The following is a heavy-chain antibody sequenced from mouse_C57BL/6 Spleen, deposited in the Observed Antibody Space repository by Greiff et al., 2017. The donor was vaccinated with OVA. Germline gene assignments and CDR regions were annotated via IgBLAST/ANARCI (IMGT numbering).Heavy chain of an antibody. CDR2: LDPENGDT. D-gene: IGHD2-4*01. Sequence: EVQLQQSGAELVRPGASVKLSCTASGFNITDDYMHWVKQRPEQGLEWIGWLDPENGDTEYASKFQGKATITADTSSTTAYLQLSSLTSEDTAVYYCTRYDYSSWFAYWGQGTLVTVSA. V-gene: IGHV14-4*01. J-gene: IGHJ3*01. CDR3: TRYDYSSWFAY. CDR1: GFNITDDY.